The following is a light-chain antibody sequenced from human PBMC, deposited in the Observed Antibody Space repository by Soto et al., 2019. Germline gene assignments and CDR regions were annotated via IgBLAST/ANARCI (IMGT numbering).Light chain of an antibody. CDR1: QRVSSS. CDR3: RQYSAWPRT. Sequence: EIVMTQSPATLSVSPGERATLSCRTSQRVSSSLAWYQHKPGEAPRLLMYGVSMRATGVPARFRGSGSGTEFTLTISSMQSEDVAVYYCRQYSAWPRTFGQGTTVEIK. V-gene: IGKV3-15*01. J-gene: IGKJ1*01. CDR2: GVS.